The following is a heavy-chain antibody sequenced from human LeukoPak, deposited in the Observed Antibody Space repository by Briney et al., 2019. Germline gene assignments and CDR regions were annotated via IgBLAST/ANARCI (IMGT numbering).Heavy chain of an antibody. D-gene: IGHD3-10*01. CDR3: ARGPRELYRFAEYFQH. CDR1: GGSFSGYY. J-gene: IGHJ1*01. V-gene: IGHV4-34*01. Sequence: PSETLSLTCAVYGGSFSGYYWSWIRQPPGKGLEWIGEINHSGSTNYNPSLKSRVTISVDTSKNQFSLKLSSVTAADTAVYYCARGPRELYRFAEYFQHWGQGTLVTVSS. CDR2: INHSGST.